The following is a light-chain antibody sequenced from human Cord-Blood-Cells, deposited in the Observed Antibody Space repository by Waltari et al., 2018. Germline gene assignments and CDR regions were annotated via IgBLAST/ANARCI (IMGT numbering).Light chain of an antibody. CDR2: HAS. Sequence: EIVLTQSPATLSLSPGERATLSCRASQSVSSHLAWYQQEPGQAPRLLIYHASNRATGIPARFSGSGSGTDFTLTISSLEPEDFAVYYCQQRSNWPLFTFGPGTKVDIK. CDR1: QSVSSH. J-gene: IGKJ3*01. CDR3: QQRSNWPLFT. V-gene: IGKV3-11*01.